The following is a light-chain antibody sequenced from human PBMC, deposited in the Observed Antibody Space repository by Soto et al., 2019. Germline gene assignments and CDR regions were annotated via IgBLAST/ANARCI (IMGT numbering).Light chain of an antibody. J-gene: IGKJ1*01. CDR2: DAS. CDR3: LHYDVYPWT. Sequence: DIQMTQSPSTLSASVGDRVTITCRASQSVGRWLAWSQQKPGKAPKVLIYDASTLESGVPSRFSGSVSGTDFTLTFSRLQPDDFATYYCLHYDVYPWTFGQGTKVEI. V-gene: IGKV1-5*01. CDR1: QSVGRW.